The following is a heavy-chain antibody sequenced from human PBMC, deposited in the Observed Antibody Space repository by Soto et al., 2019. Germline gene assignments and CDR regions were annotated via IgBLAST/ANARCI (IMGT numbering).Heavy chain of an antibody. CDR2: ISAYTDTP. J-gene: IGHJ5*02. CDR3: ARVIPGVEAWFDP. CDR1: GYTFTNFG. D-gene: IGHD2-2*01. V-gene: IGHV1-18*01. Sequence: QVQLVQSGAEVKKPGASVKVSCRASGYTFTNFGVTWVRRAPGQGLEWMGWISAYTDTPNYAQKFQCRVTMTIETSSSTAYMDLRSLTSDDTAVYYCARVIPGVEAWFDPWGEGTLVTVSS.